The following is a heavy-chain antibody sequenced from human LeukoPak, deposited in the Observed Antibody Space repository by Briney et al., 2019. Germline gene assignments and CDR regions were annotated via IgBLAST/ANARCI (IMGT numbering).Heavy chain of an antibody. D-gene: IGHD3-3*01. Sequence: GTSVTVSCTASGLRFTNSAMQWVREARGQRKEGIGGIVVSIRNTNSEQKFHQRVTLPPYMSTTTAYMWLTSLRSEDTAVYYCATNSADYNFWSGYYSFDYWGQGTLVTVSS. CDR1: GLRFTNSA. J-gene: IGHJ4*02. V-gene: IGHV1-58*02. CDR3: ATNSADYNFWSGYYSFDY. CDR2: IVVSIRNT.